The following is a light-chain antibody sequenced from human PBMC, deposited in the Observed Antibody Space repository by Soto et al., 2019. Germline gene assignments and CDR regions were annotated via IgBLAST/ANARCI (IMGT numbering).Light chain of an antibody. Sequence: DIQMTQSPSSLSASVGDRVTITCRASQSISSYLNWYQQKPGKAPKLLIYAASSLQSGVPSRFSGSGSGPDFTLTISSLQPEDFATYYCQHSYSTKWTFGQGTNVEIK. CDR3: QHSYSTKWT. CDR2: AAS. J-gene: IGKJ1*01. CDR1: QSISSY. V-gene: IGKV1-39*01.